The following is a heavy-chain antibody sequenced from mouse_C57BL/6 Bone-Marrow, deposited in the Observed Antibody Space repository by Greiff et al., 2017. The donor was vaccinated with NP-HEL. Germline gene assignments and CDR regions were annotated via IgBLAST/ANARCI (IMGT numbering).Heavy chain of an antibody. CDR2: INPSSGYT. D-gene: IGHD1-1*01. Sequence: QVQLQQSGAELARPGASVKMSCKASGYTFTSYTMHWVKQRPGQGLEWIGYINPSSGYTKYNQKFKDKATLPADKSSSTAYMQLSSLTSEDSSVYYCLLLRIDYWGQGTTLTVSS. J-gene: IGHJ2*01. CDR3: LLLRIDY. CDR1: GYTFTSYT. V-gene: IGHV1-4*01.